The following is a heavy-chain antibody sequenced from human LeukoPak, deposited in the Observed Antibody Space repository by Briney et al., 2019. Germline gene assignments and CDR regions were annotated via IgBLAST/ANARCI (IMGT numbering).Heavy chain of an antibody. CDR3: ALVVITVPLDYYGMGV. Sequence: GSSVKVSCKASGGTFSSYAISWVRQAPGQGLEWMGRIIPILGIANYAQKFQGRVTITADKSTSTAYMELSSLRSEDTAVYYCALVVITVPLDYYGMGVWGQGTTVTVSS. CDR1: GGTFSSYA. D-gene: IGHD3-22*01. V-gene: IGHV1-69*04. CDR2: IIPILGIA. J-gene: IGHJ6*02.